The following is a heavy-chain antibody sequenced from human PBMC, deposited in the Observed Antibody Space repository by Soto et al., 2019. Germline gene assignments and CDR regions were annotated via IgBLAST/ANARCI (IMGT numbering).Heavy chain of an antibody. V-gene: IGHV4-4*07. J-gene: IGHJ5*02. D-gene: IGHD3-3*01. Sequence: PSDTLALTCTFSGGSLTSYYWTWIRQPAGKGLGWIGRVYSSGGTHYNPSLKSRVTISLDTSKNQFSLRLLSVTDADTAVYFCARGQRFSDWFDPWGQGTLVTVSS. CDR1: GGSLTSYY. CDR3: ARGQRFSDWFDP. CDR2: VYSSGGT.